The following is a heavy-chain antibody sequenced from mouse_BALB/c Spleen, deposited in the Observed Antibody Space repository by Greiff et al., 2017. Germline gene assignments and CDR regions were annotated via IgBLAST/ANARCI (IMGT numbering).Heavy chain of an antibody. D-gene: IGHD1-2*01. CDR2: ISDGGSYT. CDR1: GFTFSDYY. V-gene: IGHV5-4*02. Sequence: EVQGVESGGGLVKPGGSLKLSCAASGFTFSDYYMYWVRQTPEKRLEWVATISDGGSYTYYPDSVKGRFTISRDNAKNNLYLQMSSLKSEDTAMYYCAREYYGYGAMDYWGQGTSVTVSS. J-gene: IGHJ4*01. CDR3: AREYYGYGAMDY.